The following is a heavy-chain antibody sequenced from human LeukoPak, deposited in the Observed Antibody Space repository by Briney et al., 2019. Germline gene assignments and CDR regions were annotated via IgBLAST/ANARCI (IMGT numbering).Heavy chain of an antibody. CDR2: ISYDGSNK. V-gene: IGHV3-30*18. CDR3: AKAATQAVAGSAFDY. J-gene: IGHJ4*02. D-gene: IGHD6-19*01. Sequence: GGSLRLSCAASGFTFSSYGMHWVRRAPGKGLEWVAVISYDGSNKYYADSVKGRFTISRDNSKNTLYLQMNSLRAEDTAVYYCAKAATQAVAGSAFDYWGQGTLVTVSS. CDR1: GFTFSSYG.